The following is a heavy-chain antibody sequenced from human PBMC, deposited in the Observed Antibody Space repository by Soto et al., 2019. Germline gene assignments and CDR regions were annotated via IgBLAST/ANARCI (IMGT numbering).Heavy chain of an antibody. Sequence: EVQLVESGGGLVQPGGSRRLACAASGFTVSSYDMHWVRHVTGKGLEWVSTLGAGGDTYFPDSVKGRFTIARDHAKNSLYLQLTNLGAGDPAVYYCARGTMVRGTLDPGISGPLDYWGQGTLGAVSS. CDR3: ARGTMVRGTLDPGISGPLDY. CDR2: LGAGGDT. V-gene: IGHV3-13*01. J-gene: IGHJ4*02. D-gene: IGHD3-10*01. CDR1: GFTVSSYD.